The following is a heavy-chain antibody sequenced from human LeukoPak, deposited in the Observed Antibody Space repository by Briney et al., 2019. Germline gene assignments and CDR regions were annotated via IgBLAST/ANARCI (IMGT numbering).Heavy chain of an antibody. V-gene: IGHV3-53*01. CDR1: GFTVSSNY. CDR2: IYSGGST. CDR3: ARDPRRFSLGYYHSSHSYNGMDV. J-gene: IGHJ6*02. Sequence: KTGGSPRLSCAASGFTVSSNYMSWVRQAPGKGLEWVSVIYSGGSTYYADSVKGRFTISRDNAKNSLYLQMNSLRAEDAAVYYCARDPRRFSLGYYHSSHSYNGMDVWGQGTTVTVSS. D-gene: IGHD3-3*01.